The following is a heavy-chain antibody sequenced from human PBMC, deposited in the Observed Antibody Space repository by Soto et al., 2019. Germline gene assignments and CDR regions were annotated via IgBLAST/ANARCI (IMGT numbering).Heavy chain of an antibody. CDR1: GFTSNKYD. J-gene: IGHJ3*02. CDR2: ISGRSGDT. Sequence: EVQLMESGGGMVQPGGSLRLSCAASGFTSNKYDMSWLHQAPGKGLEWVSFISGRSGDTDYADSVRGRFTISRDNSMNTLYLQMNSLRAEDTAVYYCATGPRGSPRYLDAFDIWGQGTVVTVSS. D-gene: IGHD5-12*01. CDR3: ATGPRGSPRYLDAFDI. V-gene: IGHV3-23*01.